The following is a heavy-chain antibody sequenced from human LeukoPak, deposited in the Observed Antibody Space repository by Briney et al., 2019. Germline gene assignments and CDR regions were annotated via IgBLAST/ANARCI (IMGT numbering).Heavy chain of an antibody. Sequence: GGSLRLSCAASGFTVSSNYMSWVRQTPGKGLEWVSVIYSGGSTYYADSVKARFTISRDNSKDTLYLQMNSLRAEDTAVYYCATALYCSSTSCFYFDYWGQGTLVTVSS. CDR1: GFTVSSNY. CDR2: IYSGGST. J-gene: IGHJ4*02. V-gene: IGHV3-53*05. CDR3: ATALYCSSTSCFYFDY. D-gene: IGHD2-2*01.